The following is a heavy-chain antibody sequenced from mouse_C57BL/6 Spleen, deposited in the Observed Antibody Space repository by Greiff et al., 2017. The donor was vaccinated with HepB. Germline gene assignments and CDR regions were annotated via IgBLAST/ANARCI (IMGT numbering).Heavy chain of an antibody. V-gene: IGHV1-4*01. D-gene: IGHD2-4*01. J-gene: IGHJ4*01. Sequence: QVQLQQSGAELARPGASVKMSCKASGYTFTSYTMHWVKQRPGQGLEWIGYINPSSGYTKYNQKFKDKATLTADKSSSTAYMQLSSQTSEDSAVYYCERSGYDSALDYWGQGTSVTVSS. CDR2: INPSSGYT. CDR1: GYTFTSYT. CDR3: ERSGYDSALDY.